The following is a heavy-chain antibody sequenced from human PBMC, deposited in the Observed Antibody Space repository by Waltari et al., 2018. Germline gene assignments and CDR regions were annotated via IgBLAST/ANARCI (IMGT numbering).Heavy chain of an antibody. D-gene: IGHD2-15*01. V-gene: IGHV4-39*01. CDR1: GGSISSSSYY. CDR2: IYSSGGT. Sequence: QLQLQESGPGLVKPSETLSLTCTVSGGSISSSSYYWGWIRQPPGKGLEWIGSIYSSGGTYCNPSLKSRVTVSVDTTKNQFSLKLSSVTAADTAVYYCARHYSEGAFDIWGQGTMVTVSS. CDR3: ARHYSEGAFDI. J-gene: IGHJ3*02.